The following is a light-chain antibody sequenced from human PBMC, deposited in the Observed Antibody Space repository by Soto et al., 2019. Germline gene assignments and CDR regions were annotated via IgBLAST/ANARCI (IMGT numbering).Light chain of an antibody. V-gene: IGKV3-15*01. CDR1: QRISSN. CDR3: QHYNNWPPWT. CDR2: GAS. J-gene: IGKJ1*01. Sequence: ETVLTQSPATLSVSPGERATLSCRSSQRISSNLAWYQQRPGQAPRLLIYGASNRAPGIPARFSGSGSETEFTLTISSLQSEDFAVYYCQHYNNWPPWTFGPGTQVEIK.